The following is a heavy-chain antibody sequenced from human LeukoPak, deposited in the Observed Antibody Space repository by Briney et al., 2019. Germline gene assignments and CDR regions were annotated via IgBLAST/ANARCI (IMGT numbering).Heavy chain of an antibody. Sequence: GGSLRLSCADSRFKFDDYDMSWVRQVPGKGLWWVSGITWNGDKTGYADFVWSRFSISSDKMKKSLYLHKSTLRDESTAPYYFARDHFCSRRTGCYFENWFDPWGPGTLVTVSS. CDR1: RFKFDDYD. V-gene: IGHV3-20*04. J-gene: IGHJ5*02. D-gene: IGHD2-15*01. CDR2: ITWNGDKT. CDR3: ARDHFCSRRTGCYFENWFDP.